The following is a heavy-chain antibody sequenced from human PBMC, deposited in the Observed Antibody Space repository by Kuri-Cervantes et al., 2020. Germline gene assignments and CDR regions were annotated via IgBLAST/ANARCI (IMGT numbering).Heavy chain of an antibody. Sequence: ASVKVSCKASGYSFTSYGISWVRQAPGQGLEWVGWISGYNGDTNYAQKFQGWVTMTRDTSISTAYMELSRLRSDDTAVYYCARTTAVSGGRGDYWGQGTLVTVSS. D-gene: IGHD2-15*01. CDR3: ARTTAVSGGRGDY. J-gene: IGHJ4*02. V-gene: IGHV1-18*01. CDR2: ISGYNGDT. CDR1: GYSFTSYG.